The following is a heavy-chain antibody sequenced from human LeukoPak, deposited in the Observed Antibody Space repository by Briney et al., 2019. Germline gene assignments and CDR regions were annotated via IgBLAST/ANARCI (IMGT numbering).Heavy chain of an antibody. D-gene: IGHD5-18*01. J-gene: IGHJ5*02. CDR2: IIPIFGTA. Sequence: ASVKVSCKASGGTFSSCAISWVRQAPGQGLEWMGRIIPIFGTANYAQKFQGRVTITTDESTSTAYMELSSLRSEDTAVYYCAREGRGYSYGQVESWFDPWGQGTLVTVSS. CDR3: AREGRGYSYGQVESWFDP. V-gene: IGHV1-69*05. CDR1: GGTFSSCA.